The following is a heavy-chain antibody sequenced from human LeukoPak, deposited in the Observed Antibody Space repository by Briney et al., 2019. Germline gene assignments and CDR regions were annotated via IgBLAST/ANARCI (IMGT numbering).Heavy chain of an antibody. CDR1: GYTFSSYG. D-gene: IGHD3-10*01. V-gene: IGHV1-18*01. J-gene: IGHJ4*02. CDR3: ARGGYYGSGSFPDY. Sequence: ASVKGCCKASGYTFSSYGINWVRQAPGQGLEWIGWISAYNGDTYYAQRLQGRVTMATDTSTSTAYMELRSLRSDDTAVYYCARGGYYGSGSFPDYWGQGTLVTVAS. CDR2: ISAYNGDT.